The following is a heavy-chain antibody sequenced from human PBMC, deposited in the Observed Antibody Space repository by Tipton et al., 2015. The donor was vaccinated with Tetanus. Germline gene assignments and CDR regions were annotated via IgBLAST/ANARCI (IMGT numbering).Heavy chain of an antibody. CDR2: IIPIFGTA. Sequence: QLVQSGAEVKKPGSSVKVSCKASGGTFSSYAICWVRQAPGQGLEWMGGIIPIFGTANYAQKFQGRVTITADKSTSTAYMELSSLRSEDTAVYYWARSDTAMASYYYYGMDVWGQGTTVPVSS. CDR1: GGTFSSYA. V-gene: IGHV1-69*06. J-gene: IGHJ6*02. CDR3: ARSDTAMASYYYYGMDV. D-gene: IGHD5-18*01.